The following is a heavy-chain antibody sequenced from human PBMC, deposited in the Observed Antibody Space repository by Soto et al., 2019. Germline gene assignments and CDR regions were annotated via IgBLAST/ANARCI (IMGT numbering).Heavy chain of an antibody. V-gene: IGHV3-23*01. CDR1: GFTFSSYA. Sequence: GGSLRLSCAASGFTFSSYAMSWVRQAPGKGLEWVSAISGSGGSTYYADSVKGRFTISRDNSKNTLYLQMNSLRAEDTAVYYSAKVGKAYYYGSGSYYNLDYWGQGTLVTVAS. D-gene: IGHD3-10*01. J-gene: IGHJ4*02. CDR2: ISGSGGST. CDR3: AKVGKAYYYGSGSYYNLDY.